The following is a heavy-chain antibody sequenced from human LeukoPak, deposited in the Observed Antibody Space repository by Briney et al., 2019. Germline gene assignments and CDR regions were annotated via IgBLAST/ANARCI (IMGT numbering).Heavy chain of an antibody. Sequence: GGSLRLSCAASGFTFSSYGMHWVRQAPGKGLEWVAVISYDGSNKYYADSVKGRFTISRDNSKNTLYLQMNSLRAEDTAVYYCAKGDLGITMIVVDADAFDIWGQGTMVTVSS. CDR1: GFTFSSYG. D-gene: IGHD3-22*01. CDR2: ISYDGSNK. CDR3: AKGDLGITMIVVDADAFDI. V-gene: IGHV3-30*18. J-gene: IGHJ3*02.